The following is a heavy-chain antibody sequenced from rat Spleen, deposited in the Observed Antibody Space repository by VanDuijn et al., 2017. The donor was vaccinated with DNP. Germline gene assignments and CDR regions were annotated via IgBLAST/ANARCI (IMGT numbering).Heavy chain of an antibody. CDR2: ISYSGST. J-gene: IGHJ2*01. CDR3: ARYRPGRVCYFDY. Sequence: EVQLQESGPGLVKPSQSLSLTCSVTGYSITSNYWGWIRKFPGNKMEWIGHISYSGSTSYNPSLKSRISITRDTSKNQFFLQLNSVTTADTATYYCARYRPGRVCYFDYWGQGVMVTVSS. V-gene: IGHV3-1*01. CDR1: GYSITSNY. D-gene: IGHD1-4*01.